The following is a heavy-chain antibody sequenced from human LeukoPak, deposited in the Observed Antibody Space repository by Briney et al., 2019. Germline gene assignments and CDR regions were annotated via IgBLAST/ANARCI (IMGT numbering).Heavy chain of an antibody. V-gene: IGHV3-23*01. CDR3: VKDLAVGNY. CDR2: ISGSGGNT. D-gene: IGHD1-14*01. J-gene: IGHJ4*02. CDR1: GFTFSSYA. Sequence: GGSLRLSCAASGFTFSSYAMSCVRQAPGKGLEWVSAISGSGGNTYYADSVKGRFTISRDNSKNTLHLQMQSLRAEDTAVYYCVKDLAVGNYWGQGTLVTVSS.